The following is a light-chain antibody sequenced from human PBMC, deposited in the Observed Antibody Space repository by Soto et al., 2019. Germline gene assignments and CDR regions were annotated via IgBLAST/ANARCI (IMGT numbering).Light chain of an antibody. CDR1: SRDVGGYNY. CDR2: AVS. CDR3: CSYTSRTTYV. J-gene: IGLJ1*01. V-gene: IGLV2-14*01. Sequence: QSVLTQPPSASGSPGQSITIACTGTSRDVGGYNYVSWYQQHPGKAPKLMIHAVSNRPSGISSRFSGSKSGNTASLTISGLQSEDEADYFCCSYTSRTTYVFGTGTKVTVL.